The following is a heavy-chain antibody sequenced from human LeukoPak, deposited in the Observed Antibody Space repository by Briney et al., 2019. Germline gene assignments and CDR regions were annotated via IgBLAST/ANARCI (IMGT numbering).Heavy chain of an antibody. Sequence: SETLSLTCTVSGDSISSGGYYWNWIRQYPGKGLEWIGYIFSSESSYYNPSLRSRATISVDTSKNQFSLILSSVTAADTAVYYCARGSRRNWFEPWGQGILVTVSS. CDR1: GDSISSGGYY. J-gene: IGHJ5*02. V-gene: IGHV4-31*03. CDR3: ARGSRRNWFEP. CDR2: IFSSESS.